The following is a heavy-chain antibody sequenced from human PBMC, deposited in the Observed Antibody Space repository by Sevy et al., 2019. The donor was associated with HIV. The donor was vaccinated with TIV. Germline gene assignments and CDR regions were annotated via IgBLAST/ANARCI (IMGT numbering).Heavy chain of an antibody. Sequence: GGSLRLSCTASEFTFSDYAMHWVRQTPGKGLEWVAIVSDDGIKDDYADSVKGRFAISRDNSRNTLYLQINSLTPDDTAVYFCVKEATAHRKIRFCFGDNCFYNWFDIWGQGVLVTVSS. D-gene: IGHD1-1*01. V-gene: IGHV3-30*09. CDR1: EFTFSDYA. J-gene: IGHJ5*02. CDR2: VSDDGIKD. CDR3: VKEATAHRKIRFCFGDNCFYNWFDI.